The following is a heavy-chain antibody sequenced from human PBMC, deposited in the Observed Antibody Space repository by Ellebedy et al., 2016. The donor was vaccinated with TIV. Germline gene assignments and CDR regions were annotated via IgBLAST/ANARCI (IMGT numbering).Heavy chain of an antibody. Sequence: AASVKVSCKAPGGTFDSYTIAWVRQAPGQGLEWMGWISAYNGNTNYAQKLQDRVTMTTDTSTSIGYMELRRLRSDDTAVYYCARGSSGYPFAVADYWGQGTLVTVSS. V-gene: IGHV1-18*01. D-gene: IGHD3-22*01. J-gene: IGHJ4*02. CDR1: GGTFDSYT. CDR2: ISAYNGNT. CDR3: ARGSSGYPFAVADY.